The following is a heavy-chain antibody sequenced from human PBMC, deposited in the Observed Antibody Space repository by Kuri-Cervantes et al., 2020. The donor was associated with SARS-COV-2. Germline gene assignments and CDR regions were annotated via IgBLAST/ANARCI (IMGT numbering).Heavy chain of an antibody. J-gene: IGHJ4*02. V-gene: IGHV3-30*18. CDR1: GFTFSAYT. CDR2: ISYDGSNK. D-gene: IGHD3-22*01. CDR3: AKAESSGYLYYFDY. Sequence: GESLKISCVASGFTFSAYTLNWVRQAPGKGLEWVAVISYDGSNKYYADSVKGRFTISRDNSKNTLYLQMNSLRAEDTAVYYCAKAESSGYLYYFDYWGQGTLVTVSS.